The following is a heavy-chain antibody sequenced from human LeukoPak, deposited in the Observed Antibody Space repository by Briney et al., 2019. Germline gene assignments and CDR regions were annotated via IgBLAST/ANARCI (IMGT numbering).Heavy chain of an antibody. CDR1: GGSISSGDYY. J-gene: IGHJ4*02. CDR2: IYTSGST. D-gene: IGHD3-3*01. V-gene: IGHV4-61*02. CDR3: ARDHRYDFWRGYHFDY. Sequence: SETLSLTCTVSGGSISSGDYYWSWIRQPAGKGLEWIGRIYTSGSTNYNPSLKSRVTMSVDTSKNQFSLKLSSVTAADTAVYYCARDHRYDFWRGYHFDYWGQGTLVTVSS.